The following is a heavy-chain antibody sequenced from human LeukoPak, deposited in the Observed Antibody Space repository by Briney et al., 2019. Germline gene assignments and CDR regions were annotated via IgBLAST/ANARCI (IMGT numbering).Heavy chain of an antibody. CDR2: IYYSGST. CDR3: ARVRCSSTSCSMRGAFDI. J-gene: IGHJ3*02. CDR1: GGSISSYY. V-gene: IGHV4-59*01. D-gene: IGHD2-2*01. Sequence: SETLSLTCTVSGGSISSYYWSWIRQPPGKGLEWIGYIYYSGSTNYNPSLKSRVTISVDTSKNQFSLKLSSVTAADTAVYYCARVRCSSTSCSMRGAFDIWGQGTVVTVSS.